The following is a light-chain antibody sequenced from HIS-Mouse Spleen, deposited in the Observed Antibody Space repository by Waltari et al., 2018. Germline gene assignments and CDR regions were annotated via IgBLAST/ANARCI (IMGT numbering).Light chain of an antibody. V-gene: IGLV2-14*03. Sequence: QSALPQPASVSGSPGQSITISCTGTSSYVGGYNYVPWYQQHPGKAPKLMIYDVSNRPSGVSNRFSGSKSGNTASLTISGLQAEDEADYYCSSYTSSSTLVFGGGTKLTVL. CDR1: SSYVGGYNY. J-gene: IGLJ2*01. CDR3: SSYTSSSTLV. CDR2: DVS.